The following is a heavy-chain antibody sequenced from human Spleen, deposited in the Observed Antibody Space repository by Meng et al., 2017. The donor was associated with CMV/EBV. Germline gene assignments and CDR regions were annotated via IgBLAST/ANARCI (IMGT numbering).Heavy chain of an antibody. CDR2: IDWDDDK. J-gene: IGHJ4*02. V-gene: IGHV2-70D*14. Sequence: SGPTLVKPTQTLTLTCTFSGFSLSTSGMRVSWIRQPPGQALEWLARIDWDDDKFYSTSLKTRLTISKDTSKNQVVLTMTNMDPVDTATYYCARIGHDFYYFDCWGQGTLVTVSS. CDR3: ARIGHDFYYFDC. CDR1: GFSLSTSGMR. D-gene: IGHD3-3*01.